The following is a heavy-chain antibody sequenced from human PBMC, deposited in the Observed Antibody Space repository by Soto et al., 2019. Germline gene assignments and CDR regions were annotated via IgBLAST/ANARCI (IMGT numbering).Heavy chain of an antibody. CDR3: VRAYMTGTTHFDY. CDR2: SRNKAKSYTT. J-gene: IGHJ4*02. V-gene: IGHV3-72*01. CDR1: GFSFTDHY. Sequence: EVQLVQSGGGLVQPGGSLRLSCAASGFSFTDHYMDWVRQAPGKGLEWVGRSRNKAKSYTTDYAASVKGRFTLSRDDSKNSVYLQMSSLEAEDTAVYYCVRAYMTGTTHFDYWGQGNLVTVSS. D-gene: IGHD1-1*01.